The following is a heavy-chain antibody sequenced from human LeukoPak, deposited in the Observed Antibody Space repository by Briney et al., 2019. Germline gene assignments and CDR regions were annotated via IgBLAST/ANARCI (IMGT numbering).Heavy chain of an antibody. D-gene: IGHD3-10*01. Sequence: GGSLRLSCVASGFSLSNFQMYWVRQAPGKGLEWVSIISLDGSTEFYADSVKGRFTISRDTASNTMHLEMNNLRIEDTAVYYCMRDYMGWFDPWGQGTLVTVSS. CDR3: MRDYMGWFDP. CDR1: GFSLSNFQ. CDR2: ISLDGSTE. J-gene: IGHJ5*02. V-gene: IGHV3-30-3*01.